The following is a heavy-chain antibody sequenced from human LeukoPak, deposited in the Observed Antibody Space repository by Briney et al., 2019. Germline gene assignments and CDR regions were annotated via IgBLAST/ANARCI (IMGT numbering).Heavy chain of an antibody. Sequence: ASVKVSCKASGYTFTGYYMHWVRQAPGQGREWMGWINPNSGGTNYAQKFQGRVTMTRDTSISTAYMELSRLRSDDTAVYYCARTTYYDFWSGYSTHYYYYYGMDVWGQGTTVTVSS. CDR2: INPNSGGT. CDR3: ARTTYYDFWSGYSTHYYYYYGMDV. V-gene: IGHV1-2*02. J-gene: IGHJ6*02. D-gene: IGHD3-3*01. CDR1: GYTFTGYY.